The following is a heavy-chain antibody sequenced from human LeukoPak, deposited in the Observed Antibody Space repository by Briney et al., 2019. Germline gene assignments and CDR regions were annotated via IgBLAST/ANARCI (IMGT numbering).Heavy chain of an antibody. D-gene: IGHD1-7*01. J-gene: IGHJ4*02. CDR1: GGSIGSNY. CDR2: IYYSGST. Sequence: SETLSLTCTVSGGSIGSNYWTWIRQPPGKGLEYIGYIYYSGSTNYNPSLKSRVTMSVDTSKNQFSLKLNSVTAADTAVYYCVGEKNYWGTPYWGQGTLVTVSS. V-gene: IGHV4-59*08. CDR3: VGEKNYWGTPY.